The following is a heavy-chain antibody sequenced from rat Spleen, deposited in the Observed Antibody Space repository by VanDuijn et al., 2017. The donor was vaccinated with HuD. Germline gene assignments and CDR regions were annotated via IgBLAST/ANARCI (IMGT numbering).Heavy chain of an antibody. CDR2: LSYDGHTT. CDR3: TRGGYFRH. Sequence: EVQLVESGGGLVQPGRSLKLSCVTSGFTFNYYWMTWIRQAPGKGLEWVATLSYDGHTTYYRDSVMGRFTISRDDGESTLYLQMNSPTSEDTATYYCTRGGYFRHWGQGVMVTVSS. D-gene: IGHD2-5*01. CDR1: GFTFNYYW. V-gene: IGHV5-31*01. J-gene: IGHJ2*01.